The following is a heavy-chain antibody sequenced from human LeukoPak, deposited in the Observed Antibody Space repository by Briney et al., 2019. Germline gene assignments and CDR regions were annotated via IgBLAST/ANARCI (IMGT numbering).Heavy chain of an antibody. Sequence: SFTSYWIGWIRQPPGKGLEWIGSIYYGGSTYYNPSLKSRVTMSVDTSKNQFSLKLSSVTAADTAVYYCARGGSGYYLYNWFDPWGQGTLVTVSS. V-gene: IGHV4-39*07. CDR3: ARGGSGYYLYNWFDP. J-gene: IGHJ5*02. D-gene: IGHD3-3*01. CDR2: IYYGGST. CDR1: SFTSYW.